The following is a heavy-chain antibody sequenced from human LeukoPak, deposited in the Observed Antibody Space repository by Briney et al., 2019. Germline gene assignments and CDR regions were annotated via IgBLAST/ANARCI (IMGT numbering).Heavy chain of an antibody. Sequence: ASVKVSCKASGYTFTRNTINWVRQAPGQGLEWMGWVNTNTGNPTYAQGFTGRFVFSSDTSVSTAYLQIGSLKAEDTAVYYCARRSELGNWFDPWGQGTLVTVSS. J-gene: IGHJ5*02. V-gene: IGHV7-4-1*01. CDR1: GYTFTRNT. CDR3: ARRSELGNWFDP. D-gene: IGHD3-16*01. CDR2: VNTNTGNP.